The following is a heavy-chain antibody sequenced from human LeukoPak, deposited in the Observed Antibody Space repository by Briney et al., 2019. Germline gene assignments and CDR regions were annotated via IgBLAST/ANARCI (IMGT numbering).Heavy chain of an antibody. D-gene: IGHD4-23*01. CDR1: GFTFSDYY. CDR2: ISSSGSTI. Sequence: GGSLRLSCAASGFTFSDYYMGWIRQAPGKGLEWVSYISSSGSTIYYADSVKGRFTISRDNAKNSLYLQMNSLRAEDTAVYYCANYGGNSHDAFDIWGQGTMVTVSS. J-gene: IGHJ3*02. CDR3: ANYGGNSHDAFDI. V-gene: IGHV3-11*01.